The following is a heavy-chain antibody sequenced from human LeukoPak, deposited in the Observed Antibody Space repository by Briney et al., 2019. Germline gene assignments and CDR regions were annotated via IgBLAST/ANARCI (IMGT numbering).Heavy chain of an antibody. CDR2: IYTSGST. CDR3: ARERPYGSGSYPKGSLRIDY. D-gene: IGHD3-10*01. J-gene: IGHJ4*02. V-gene: IGHV4-4*07. CDR1: GGSISSYY. Sequence: SETLSLTCTVSGGSISSYYWSWIRQPAGKGLEWIGRIYTSGSTNYNPSLKSRVTMSVDTSKNHLSLKLSSVTAADTAVYYCARERPYGSGSYPKGSLRIDYWGQGTLVTVSS.